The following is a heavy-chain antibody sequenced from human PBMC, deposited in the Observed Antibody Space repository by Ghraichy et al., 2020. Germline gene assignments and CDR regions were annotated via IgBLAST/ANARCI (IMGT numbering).Heavy chain of an antibody. Sequence: GGSLRLSCAVSGFTFSSYWMHWVRQAPGKGLVWVSRITSDGSSTDYADSVKGRFTISRDNAKNTLYLQMNSLRAEDTAVYYCARGKPSYCGNDCYSDYWGQGTLVTVSS. CDR3: ARGKPSYCGNDCYSDY. D-gene: IGHD2-21*02. V-gene: IGHV3-74*01. CDR2: ITSDGSST. CDR1: GFTFSSYW. J-gene: IGHJ4*02.